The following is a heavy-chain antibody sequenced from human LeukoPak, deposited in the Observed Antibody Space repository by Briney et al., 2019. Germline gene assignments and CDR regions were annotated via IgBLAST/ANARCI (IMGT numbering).Heavy chain of an antibody. D-gene: IGHD1-26*01. CDR2: INPNSGGT. CDR3: ARAPSGSYYEAFDI. CDR1: GYTFTGYY. Sequence: GASVKVSCKASGYTFTGYYMHWVRQAPGQGLEWMGWINPNSGGTNYAQKFQGWVSMTRDTSISTAYMELSRLRSDDTAVYYCARAPSGSYYEAFDIWGQGTMVTVSS. J-gene: IGHJ3*02. V-gene: IGHV1-2*04.